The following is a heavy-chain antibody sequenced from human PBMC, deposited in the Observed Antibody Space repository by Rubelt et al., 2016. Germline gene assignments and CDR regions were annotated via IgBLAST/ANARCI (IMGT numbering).Heavy chain of an antibody. CDR3: AKVPIRTVTSTFDY. CDR2: ISGSGGST. V-gene: IGHV3-23*01. J-gene: IGHJ4*02. CDR1: GFTFSSYA. Sequence: EVRLLESGGGLVQPGGSLRLSCAASGFTFSSYAMSWVRQAPGKGLEWVSAISGSGGSTYYADSVQGRFTISRDNSKNTLYLQMNSLRAEDTAVYYCAKVPIRTVTSTFDYWGQGTLVTVSS. D-gene: IGHD4-17*01.